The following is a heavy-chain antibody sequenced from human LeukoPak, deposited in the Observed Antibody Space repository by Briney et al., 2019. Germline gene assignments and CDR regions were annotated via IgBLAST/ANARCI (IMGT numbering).Heavy chain of an antibody. J-gene: IGHJ4*02. Sequence: KSSETLSLTCTVSGGSISSGYYWGWIRQPPGKGLECIGSLYHSGSTYYNPSLKSRVTISVDTSKNQFSLRLSSVTAADTAVYYCARVYYDSSGYYYRGLYYFDYWGQGTLVTVSS. CDR3: ARVYYDSSGYYYRGLYYFDY. CDR2: LYHSGST. CDR1: GGSISSGYY. D-gene: IGHD3-22*01. V-gene: IGHV4-38-2*02.